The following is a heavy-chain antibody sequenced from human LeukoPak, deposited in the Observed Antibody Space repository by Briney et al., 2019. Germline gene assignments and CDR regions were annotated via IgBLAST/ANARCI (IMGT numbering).Heavy chain of an antibody. CDR3: ARRIAVAGLGY. CDR1: GYSFTTYW. J-gene: IGHJ4*02. CDR2: IYPGDSDT. V-gene: IGHV5-51*01. D-gene: IGHD6-19*01. Sequence: GESLQISCKGSGYSFTTYWIGWVRQMPGKGLEWMGIIYPGDSDTRYNPSFQGQVTISADKSINTAYLQWSSLKASDTAMYYCARRIAVAGLGYWGQGTLVTVSS.